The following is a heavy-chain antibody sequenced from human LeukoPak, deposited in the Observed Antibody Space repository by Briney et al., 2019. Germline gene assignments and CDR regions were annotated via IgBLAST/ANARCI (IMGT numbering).Heavy chain of an antibody. CDR1: GQSIINNYY. J-gene: IGHJ1*01. CDR2: IHHSGNRFESPST. D-gene: IGHD6-25*01. CDR3: ARNARSGFFNA. Sequence: SETLSPTCTVSGQSIINNYYGGWIRQSPGKGLEWIGSIHHSGNRFESPSTHHNPSLRSRVTVSAATSKNAFSLTLRSVIAADTAIYFCARNARSGFFNAWGRGTLVTVSS. V-gene: IGHV4-38-2*02.